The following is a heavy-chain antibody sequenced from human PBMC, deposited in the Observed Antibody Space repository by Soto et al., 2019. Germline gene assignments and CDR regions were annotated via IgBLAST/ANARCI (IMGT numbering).Heavy chain of an antibody. D-gene: IGHD6-13*01. CDR1: GGSISSGGYY. CDR3: ARSWQQLVHFYYMDV. CDR2: IYYSGST. J-gene: IGHJ6*03. Sequence: SETLSLTCTVSGGSISSGGYYWSSIRQHPGKGLEWIGYIYYSGSTYYNPSLKSRVTISVDTSKNQFSLKLSSVTAADTAVYYCARSWQQLVHFYYMDVWGKGTTVTVSS. V-gene: IGHV4-31*03.